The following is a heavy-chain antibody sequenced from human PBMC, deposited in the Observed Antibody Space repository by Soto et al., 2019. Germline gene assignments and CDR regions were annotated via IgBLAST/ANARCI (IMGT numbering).Heavy chain of an antibody. J-gene: IGHJ4*02. CDR1: GGSISSSNW. V-gene: IGHV4-4*02. Sequence: QVQLQESGPGLVKPSGTLSLTCAVSGGSISSSNWWSWVRQPPGKGLEWIGEIYHSGSTNYNPALKSPVTISVDKAKTQFPLKLSSVTAADTAVYYCARAAMGGSSWTFDYWGQGTLVTVSS. CDR3: ARAAMGGSSWTFDY. CDR2: IYHSGST. D-gene: IGHD6-13*01.